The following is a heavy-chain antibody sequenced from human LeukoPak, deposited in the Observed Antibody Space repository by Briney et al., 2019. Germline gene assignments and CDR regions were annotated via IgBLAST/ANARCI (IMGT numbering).Heavy chain of an antibody. CDR2: ISSRSSAK. CDR1: XFTXXXYH. V-gene: IGHV3-11*04. Sequence: XAAXXFTXXXYHMSWVRQAPGKGLEWVSYISSRSSAKYYADSVKGRFTISRDNAKNSLYLQMNSLRAEDTAVYYCGSPRYWGQGTLVTVSS. CDR3: GSPRY. J-gene: IGHJ4*02.